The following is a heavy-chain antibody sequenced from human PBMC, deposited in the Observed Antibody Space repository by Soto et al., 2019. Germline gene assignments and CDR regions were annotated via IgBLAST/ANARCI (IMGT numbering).Heavy chain of an antibody. D-gene: IGHD2-15*01. CDR3: ARDQDTYGQAVFDS. Sequence: GGSLRLSCVASGFTADDYAMHWVRQAPGKGLEWVSGISSNSDTIDYADSVKGRFTISRDNAKNTLYLQMNSLRAEDTAMYYCARDQDTYGQAVFDSWGQGTLVTVSS. CDR2: ISSNSDTI. CDR1: GFTADDYA. J-gene: IGHJ4*02. V-gene: IGHV3-9*02.